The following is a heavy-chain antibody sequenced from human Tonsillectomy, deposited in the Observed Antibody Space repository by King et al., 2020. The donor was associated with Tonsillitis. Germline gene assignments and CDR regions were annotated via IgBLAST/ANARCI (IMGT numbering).Heavy chain of an antibody. V-gene: IGHV3-30*03. CDR3: ATTPAPGYSSKEVAFAI. Sequence: VQLVESGGGVVLPGRSLRLSCAASGFTFRDYGMHWVRQAPGKGLEWVAVISYDGSNKYYGDSVKGRFTISRDNSKNTLYLQMNSLRAEDTALYYCATTPAPGYSSKEVAFAIWGQGTMVTVSS. D-gene: IGHD6-19*01. CDR2: ISYDGSNK. CDR1: GFTFRDYG. J-gene: IGHJ3*02.